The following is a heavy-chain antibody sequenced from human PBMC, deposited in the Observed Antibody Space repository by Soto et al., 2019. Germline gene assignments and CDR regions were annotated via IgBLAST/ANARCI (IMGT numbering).Heavy chain of an antibody. D-gene: IGHD3-16*02. J-gene: IGHJ3*02. V-gene: IGHV1-18*01. CDR2: ISAYNGNT. Sequence: ASVKVSSKASGYTFTSYGISWVRQAPGQSLEWMGWISAYNGNTNYAQKLQGRVTMTTDTSTSTAYMELRSLRSDDTAVYYSARGYYDYLSGSYRADAFDIWGQGTMVTVSS. CDR1: GYTFTSYG. CDR3: ARGYYDYLSGSYRADAFDI.